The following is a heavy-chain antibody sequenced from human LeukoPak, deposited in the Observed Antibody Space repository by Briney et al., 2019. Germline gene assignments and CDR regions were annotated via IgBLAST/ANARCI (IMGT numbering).Heavy chain of an antibody. CDR2: IIPILGIA. CDR3: ARTIPYYYYYMDV. CDR1: GGAFSSYT. Sequence: SVKVSCKASGGAFSSYTISWVRQAPGQGLEWMGRIIPILGIANYAQKFQGRVTITADKSTSTAYMELSSLRSEDTAVYYCARTIPYYYYYMDVWGKGTTVTVSS. V-gene: IGHV1-69*02. D-gene: IGHD3-3*01. J-gene: IGHJ6*03.